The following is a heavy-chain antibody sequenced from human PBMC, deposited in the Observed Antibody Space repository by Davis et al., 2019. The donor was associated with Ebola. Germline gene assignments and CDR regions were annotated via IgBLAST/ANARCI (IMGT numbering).Heavy chain of an antibody. V-gene: IGHV3-74*01. Sequence: PGGSLRLSCAASGFTFSSYWKHWVRQAPGKGLVWVSRINPDGSFTDYADSVKGRFSISRDSTSNTLYLQMNGLRAEETAVYYCARSSYQPDYWGQGTLVTVSS. CDR3: ARSSYQPDY. J-gene: IGHJ4*02. CDR1: GFTFSSYW. D-gene: IGHD2-2*01. CDR2: INPDGSFT.